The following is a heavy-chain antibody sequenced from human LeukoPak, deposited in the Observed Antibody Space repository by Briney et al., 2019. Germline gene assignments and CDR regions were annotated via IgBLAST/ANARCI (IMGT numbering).Heavy chain of an antibody. CDR1: GYTFTSYD. CDR2: MNPNSGNT. D-gene: IGHD6-19*01. V-gene: IGHV1-8*01. Sequence: PGGSVKVSCKASGYTFTSYDINWVRHATAQGLEWMGWMNPNSGNTRYAQKFQCRVTMTRNTSISTAYMELSSLRSEDTAVYYCARVTPTVAGAIDYWGQGTLVTVSS. J-gene: IGHJ4*02. CDR3: ARVTPTVAGAIDY.